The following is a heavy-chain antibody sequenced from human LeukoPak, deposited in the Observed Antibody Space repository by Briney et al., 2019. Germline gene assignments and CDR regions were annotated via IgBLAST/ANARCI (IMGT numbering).Heavy chain of an antibody. CDR1: GFSFSGSA. D-gene: IGHD3-22*01. CDR2: IRSKTNSYAT. Sequence: PTGGSLRLSCAASGFSFSGSAMHWVHQASGKGLEWVGRIRSKTNSYATSYGASVKGRFTISRDDSKNTAYLQMNSLKTEDTAVYYCTRRYYFDSSGYYQGDYWGQGTLVTVSS. J-gene: IGHJ4*02. V-gene: IGHV3-73*01. CDR3: TRRYYFDSSGYYQGDY.